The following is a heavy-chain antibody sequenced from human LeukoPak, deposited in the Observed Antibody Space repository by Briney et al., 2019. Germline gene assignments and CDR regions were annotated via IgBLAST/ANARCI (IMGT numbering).Heavy chain of an antibody. J-gene: IGHJ2*01. D-gene: IGHD6-13*01. CDR1: GGSISSYY. Sequence: SETLSLTCTVSGGSISSYYWSWIRQPAGKGLEWIGRIYTSGSTNYNPSLKSRVTMSVDTSKNQFSLKLSSMIAADTAVYYCARVSSSWYQDWYFDLWGRGTLVTVPS. CDR3: ARVSSSWYQDWYFDL. V-gene: IGHV4-4*07. CDR2: IYTSGST.